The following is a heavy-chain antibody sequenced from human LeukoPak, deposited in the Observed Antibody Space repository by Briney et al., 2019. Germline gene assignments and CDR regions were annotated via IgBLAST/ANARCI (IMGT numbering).Heavy chain of an antibody. CDR2: ISGSGGST. V-gene: IGHV3-23*01. Sequence: PGGSLRLSCAASGFTFSSYAMSWVRQAPGKGLEWVSAISGSGGSTYYADSVKGRFTISRDNSKNTLYLQMNSLRAEDTAVYYCAKDHFYRRPAAAYFDYWGQGTLVTVSS. CDR1: GFTFSSYA. CDR3: AKDHFYRRPAAAYFDY. D-gene: IGHD6-13*01. J-gene: IGHJ4*02.